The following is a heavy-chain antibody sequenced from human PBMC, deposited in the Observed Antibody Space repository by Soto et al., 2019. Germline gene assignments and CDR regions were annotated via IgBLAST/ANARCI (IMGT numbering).Heavy chain of an antibody. J-gene: IGHJ4*02. CDR1: GFILSDYY. CDR2: ISDSGTTM. D-gene: IGHD2-15*01. Sequence: GGSLRLSCAASGFILSDYYMSWFRQAPGKGLEWVSYISDSGTTMYYADSVKGRFTISRDNAENSLYLKLSSLRAEDAAVYYCARDRLGGPPLFWGQGTVLTVSS. V-gene: IGHV3-11*01. CDR3: ARDRLGGPPLF.